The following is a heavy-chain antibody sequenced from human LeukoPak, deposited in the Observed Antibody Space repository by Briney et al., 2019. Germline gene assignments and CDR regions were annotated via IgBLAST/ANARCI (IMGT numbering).Heavy chain of an antibody. V-gene: IGHV4-34*01. Sequence: SETLSLTCAVYGGSFSGYYWSWIRQPPGKGLEWIGEINHSGSTNYNPSLKSRVTISVDTSKNQFSLKLSSVTAADTAVYYCARGTTLITMVRGVKRHWFDPWGQGTLVTVSS. CDR1: GGSFSGYY. J-gene: IGHJ5*02. CDR2: INHSGST. CDR3: ARGTTLITMVRGVKRHWFDP. D-gene: IGHD3-10*01.